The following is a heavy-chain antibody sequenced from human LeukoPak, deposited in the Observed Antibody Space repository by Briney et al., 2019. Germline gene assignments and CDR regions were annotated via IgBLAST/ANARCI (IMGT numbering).Heavy chain of an antibody. CDR3: AAGGAYEFRDDY. D-gene: IGHD3-3*01. CDR1: GYTFTSYA. J-gene: IGHJ4*02. V-gene: IGHV1-69*13. Sequence: EASVKVSCKASGYTFTSYAMNWVRQAPGQGLEWMGKIIPIYGRANYGQKFQGRVTITADELTTTSYMELSSLTAEDMAVYYCAAGGAYEFRDDYWGQGTLVTVSS. CDR2: IIPIYGRA.